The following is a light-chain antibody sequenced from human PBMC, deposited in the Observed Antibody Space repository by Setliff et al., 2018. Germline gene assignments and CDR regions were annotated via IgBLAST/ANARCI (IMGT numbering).Light chain of an antibody. V-gene: IGLV2-14*01. CDR3: SSYTSLSTRV. CDR1: SSDVGDYKY. Sequence: QSVLTQPASVSGSPGQSITISCTGTSSDVGDYKYVSWYQQLPGKAPKLIIFEVSNRPSGIPTRFSGSKSGNTASLSISGLQAEDEADYYCSSYTSLSTRVFGTGTKVTVL. CDR2: EVS. J-gene: IGLJ1*01.